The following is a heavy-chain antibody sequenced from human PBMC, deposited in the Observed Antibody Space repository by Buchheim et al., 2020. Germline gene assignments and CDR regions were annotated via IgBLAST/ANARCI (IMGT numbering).Heavy chain of an antibody. CDR3: ARQYSYGEGNYYYGMDV. CDR2: IWYDGSNK. D-gene: IGHD5-18*01. CDR1: GFIFSSYG. V-gene: IGHV3-33*01. J-gene: IGHJ6*02. Sequence: VQLVESGGGLVKPGGSLRVSCAASGFIFSSYGMHWVRQAPGKGLEWVAVIWYDGSNKYYADSVRGRFTISRDNSKNTLYLEMNSLRAEDTAVYYCARQYSYGEGNYYYGMDVWGQGTT.